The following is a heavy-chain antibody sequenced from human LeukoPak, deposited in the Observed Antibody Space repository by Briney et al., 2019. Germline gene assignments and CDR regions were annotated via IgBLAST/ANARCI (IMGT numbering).Heavy chain of an antibody. CDR3: AKPTRGSGSFLIEY. CDR1: GFTFSSYW. D-gene: IGHD1-26*01. CDR2: IKQDGSEK. V-gene: IGHV3-7*01. J-gene: IGHJ4*02. Sequence: GGSLRLSCAASGFTFSSYWMSWVRQAPGKGLEWVANIKQDGSEKYYVDSVKDRFTISRDNAKNSLYLQMNSLRAEDTAVYYCAKPTRGSGSFLIEYWGQGTLVTVSS.